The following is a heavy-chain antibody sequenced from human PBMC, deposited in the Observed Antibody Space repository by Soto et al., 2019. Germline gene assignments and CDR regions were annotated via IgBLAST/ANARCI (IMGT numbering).Heavy chain of an antibody. J-gene: IGHJ6*02. V-gene: IGHV1-2*04. CDR1: GYTFTGYF. CDR2: INPNSGGT. CDR3: ARDLKDYYGMDV. Sequence: ASVKVSCKASGYTFTGYFMTWVRQAPGQGLEWTGWINPNSGGTNYAQKFQGWVTMTRDTSISTAYMELSRLRSDDTAVYYCARDLKDYYGMDVWGQGTTVTVSS.